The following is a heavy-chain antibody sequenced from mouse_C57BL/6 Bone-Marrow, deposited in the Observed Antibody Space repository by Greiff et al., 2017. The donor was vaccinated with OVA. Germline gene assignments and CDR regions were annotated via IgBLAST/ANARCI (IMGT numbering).Heavy chain of an antibody. CDR3: ERRGYDYDGYAMDY. CDR1: GYTFTSYG. CDR2: IYPRSGNT. V-gene: IGHV1-81*01. D-gene: IGHD2-4*01. Sequence: VKLQESGAELARPGASVKLSCKASGYTFTSYGISWVKQRTGQGLEWIGEIYPRSGNTYYNEKFKGKATLTADKSSSTAYMELRSLTSEDSAVYYCERRGYDYDGYAMDYWGQGTSVTVSS. J-gene: IGHJ4*01.